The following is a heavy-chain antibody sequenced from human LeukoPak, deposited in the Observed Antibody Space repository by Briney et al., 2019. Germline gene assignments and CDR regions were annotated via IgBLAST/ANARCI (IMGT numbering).Heavy chain of an antibody. D-gene: IGHD1-26*01. V-gene: IGHV3-7*05. Sequence: GGSLRLSCAASGFTFSRYWMSWVRQAPGKGLEWVASIEEDGSEKYYVDSVKGRFTISRDNAKNSLYLQMNSLSAEDTAVYYCARRWELDYWGQGTLVAVSS. J-gene: IGHJ4*02. CDR3: ARRWELDY. CDR2: IEEDGSEK. CDR1: GFTFSRYW.